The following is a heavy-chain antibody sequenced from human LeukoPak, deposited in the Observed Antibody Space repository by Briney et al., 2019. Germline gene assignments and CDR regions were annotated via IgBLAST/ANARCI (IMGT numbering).Heavy chain of an antibody. CDR1: GFSFSSYA. Sequence: GGSLRLSCAASGFSFSSYAMHWVRQAPGKGLEYVSAISSNGGSTYYANSVKGRFTISRDNSKNTLYLRMGSLRAEDMAVYYCARARDGYNYFWFDPWGQGTLVTVSS. D-gene: IGHD5-24*01. V-gene: IGHV3-64*01. CDR3: ARARDGYNYFWFDP. CDR2: ISSNGGST. J-gene: IGHJ5*02.